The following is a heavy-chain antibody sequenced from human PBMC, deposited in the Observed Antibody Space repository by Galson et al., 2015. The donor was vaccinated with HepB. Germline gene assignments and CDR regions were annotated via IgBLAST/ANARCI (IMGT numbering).Heavy chain of an antibody. D-gene: IGHD3-10*01. CDR1: GFTFSSYW. CDR2: INSDGITT. J-gene: IGHJ4*02. V-gene: IGHV3-74*01. CDR3: ARQLLVGGGLDV. Sequence: SLRLSCAASGFTFSSYWMHWVRQGPGKGLVWVARINSDGITTSYADSVKGRFTISRDNAENTLSLQMNSLRAEDTAVYYCARQLLVGGGLDVWGQGTLVTVSS.